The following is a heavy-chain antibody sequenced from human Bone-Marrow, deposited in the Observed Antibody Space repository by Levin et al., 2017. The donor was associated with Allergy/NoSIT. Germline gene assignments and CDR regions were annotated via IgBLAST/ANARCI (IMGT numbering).Heavy chain of an antibody. D-gene: IGHD3-16*01. V-gene: IGHV4-59*01. Sequence: PSETLSLTCTVSGDSISGYYWSWIRQPPGKGLEWIGYIYSSGNTDSNPSLKSRVTISLDTSKNQFSLRLSSVTAADTALYYCARGRGMMTFSGGVTEVFDYWGRGTLVAVSS. CDR3: ARGRGMMTFSGGVTEVFDY. J-gene: IGHJ4*02. CDR2: IYSSGNT. CDR1: GDSISGYY.